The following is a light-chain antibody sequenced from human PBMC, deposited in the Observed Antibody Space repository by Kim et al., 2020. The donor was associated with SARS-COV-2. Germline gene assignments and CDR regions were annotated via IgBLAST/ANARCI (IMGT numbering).Light chain of an antibody. CDR2: RAS. V-gene: IGKV1-5*03. CDR3: QQYNGYWT. CDR1: QSINNW. Sequence: SASVGDRVTITCRASQSINNWLAWYQQKPGKAPRLLIYRASSLESGVPSRFSGSGSGTEFTFTINSLQPDDFATYYCQQYNGYWTFGQGTKVDIK. J-gene: IGKJ1*01.